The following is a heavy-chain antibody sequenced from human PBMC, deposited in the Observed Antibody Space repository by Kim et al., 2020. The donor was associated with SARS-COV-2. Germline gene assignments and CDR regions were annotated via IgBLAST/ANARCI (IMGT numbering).Heavy chain of an antibody. CDR3: ARLSKRYSSGWYLCVAY. CDR1: GYSFTSYW. V-gene: IGHV5-10-1*01. CDR2: MDPSDSYT. D-gene: IGHD6-19*01. J-gene: IGHJ4*02. Sequence: GESLKISCKGSGYSFTSYWISWVRQMPGKGLEWMGRMDPSDSYTNYSPSFQGDVTISADKSISTAYLQWSSMMASDTAMYYCARLSKRYSSGWYLCVAYWGQRALFTVSS.